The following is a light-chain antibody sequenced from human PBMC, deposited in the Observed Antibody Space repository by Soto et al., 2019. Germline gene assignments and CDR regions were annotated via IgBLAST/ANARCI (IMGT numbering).Light chain of an antibody. CDR3: SSSTSSNTLV. CDR1: KNDIGSSDY. V-gene: IGLV2-14*01. J-gene: IGLJ3*02. CDR2: GVS. Sequence: QSVLTQPASVSASPGQSITTSCTGGKNDIGSSDYVSWYQQHPGKAPKLIIYGVSNRPSGTSDRFSGSKSGNTASLTISGLQADDEADYYCSSSTSSNTLVFGGGTKVIVL.